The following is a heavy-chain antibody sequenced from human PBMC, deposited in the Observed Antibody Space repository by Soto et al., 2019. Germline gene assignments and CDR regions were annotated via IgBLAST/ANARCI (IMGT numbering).Heavy chain of an antibody. CDR1: GGSFSGYY. J-gene: IGHJ4*02. V-gene: IGHV4-34*01. D-gene: IGHD2-2*01. CDR2: INHSGST. Sequence: QVQLQQWGAGLLKPSETLSLTCAVYGGSFSGYYWSWIRQPPGKGLEWIGEINHSGSTNHNPSLKSRVTISVDTSKNQFSLKLSSVTAADTAVYYCARGLWRIVVVPAGFDYWGQGTLVTVSS. CDR3: ARGLWRIVVVPAGFDY.